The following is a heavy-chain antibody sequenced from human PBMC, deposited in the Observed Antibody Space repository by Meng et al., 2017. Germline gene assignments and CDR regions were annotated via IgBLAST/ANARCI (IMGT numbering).Heavy chain of an antibody. J-gene: IGHJ3*02. Sequence: SETLSLTCTVSGGSISSYYWSWIRQPPGKGLEWIGYIYYSGSTNYNPSLKSRVTISVDTSKNQFSLKLSSVTAADTNVYYCARAVVLYYCGLEGCYPDAFDIWGQGTMVTVSS. D-gene: IGHD3-10*01. CDR1: GGSISSYY. CDR3: ARAVVLYYCGLEGCYPDAFDI. CDR2: IYYSGST. V-gene: IGHV4-59*01.